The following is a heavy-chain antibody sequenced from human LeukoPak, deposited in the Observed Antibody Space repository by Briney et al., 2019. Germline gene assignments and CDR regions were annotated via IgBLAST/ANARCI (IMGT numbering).Heavy chain of an antibody. CDR1: GYTFTGYY. CDR3: ATVTTAMVEPFDY. D-gene: IGHD5-18*01. V-gene: IGHV1-2*02. CDR2: INPNSGGT. J-gene: IGHJ4*02. Sequence: ASVKVSCKASGYTFTGYYMHWVRQAPGQGLEWMGWINPNSGGTNYAQKFQGRVTMTRGTSISTAYMELSRLRSDDTAVYYCATVTTAMVEPFDYWGQGTLVTVSS.